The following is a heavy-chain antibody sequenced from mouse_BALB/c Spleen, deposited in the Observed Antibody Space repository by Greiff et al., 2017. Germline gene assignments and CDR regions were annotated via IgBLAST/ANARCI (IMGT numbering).Heavy chain of an antibody. D-gene: IGHD1-2*01. J-gene: IGHJ2*01. CDR1: GFTFSSFG. CDR3: ARDTTASFDY. V-gene: IGHV5-17*02. Sequence: EVNLVESGGGLVQPGGSRKLSCAASGFTFSSFGMHWVRQAPEKGLEWVAYISSGSSTIYYADTVKGRFTISRDNPKNTLFLQMTSLRSEDTAMYYCARDTTASFDYWGQGTTLTVSS. CDR2: ISSGSSTI.